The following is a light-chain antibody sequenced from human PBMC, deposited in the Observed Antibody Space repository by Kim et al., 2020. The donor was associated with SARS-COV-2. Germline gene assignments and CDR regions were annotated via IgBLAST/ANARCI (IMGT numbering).Light chain of an antibody. CDR2: GTS. Sequence: SPGERATLSCRASQSVSSSYLAWYQQKPGQAPRLLIYGTSTRATGIPDRFSGSGSGTDFTLTISRLEPEDFAVYYCQQHGNSLSLTFGGGTKVEI. CDR1: QSVSSSY. V-gene: IGKV3-20*01. CDR3: QQHGNSLSLT. J-gene: IGKJ4*01.